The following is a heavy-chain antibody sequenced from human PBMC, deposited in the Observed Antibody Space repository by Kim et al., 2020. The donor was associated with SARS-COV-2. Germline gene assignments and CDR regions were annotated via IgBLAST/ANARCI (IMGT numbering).Heavy chain of an antibody. CDR2: IWHDGSNK. CDR1: GITFSSYG. CDR3: AKGYISGWKTFDY. D-gene: IGHD6-19*01. J-gene: IGHJ4*02. Sequence: GGSLRLYCIASGITFSSYGMHWVRQAPGKGLEWVAVIWHDGSNKYYADSVKGRFTISRDNSKNTLYLQMNSLRAEDTAVYYCAKGYISGWKTFDYWGQGTLVTVSS. V-gene: IGHV3-33*06.